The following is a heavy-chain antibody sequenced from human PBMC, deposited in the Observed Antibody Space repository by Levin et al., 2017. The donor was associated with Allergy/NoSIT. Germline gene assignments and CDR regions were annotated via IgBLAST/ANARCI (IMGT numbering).Heavy chain of an antibody. J-gene: IGHJ3*02. CDR1: GFTFSSYG. D-gene: IGHD1-7*01. Sequence: GESLKISCAASGFTFSSYGMHWVRQAPGKGLEWVAVIWYDGSNKYYADSVKGRFTISRDNSKNTLYLQMNSLRAEDTAVYYCARDPETNWNYPFGAFDIWGQGTMVTVSS. CDR2: IWYDGSNK. V-gene: IGHV3-33*01. CDR3: ARDPETNWNYPFGAFDI.